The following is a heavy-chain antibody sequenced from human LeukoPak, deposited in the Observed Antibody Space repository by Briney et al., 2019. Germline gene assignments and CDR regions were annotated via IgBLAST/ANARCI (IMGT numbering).Heavy chain of an antibody. Sequence: ASVKVSCKASGYTFSNSGISWVRQAPGQGLVWMGWISAYNGDTNYAQKFQGRVTMTTDTSTSTAYMELRSLRSDDTAVYYCARDSGTYSYFDYWGQGTLVTVTS. D-gene: IGHD1-26*01. CDR1: GYTFSNSG. CDR2: ISAYNGDT. J-gene: IGHJ4*02. V-gene: IGHV1-18*01. CDR3: ARDSGTYSYFDY.